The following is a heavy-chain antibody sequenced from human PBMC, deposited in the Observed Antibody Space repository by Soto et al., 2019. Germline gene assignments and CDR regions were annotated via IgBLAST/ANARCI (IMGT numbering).Heavy chain of an antibody. Sequence: QVQLQESGPGLVKPSETLSLTCTVSSGSISGYYWSWVRQPPGKGLEWIGYVYYSGTTSYNPSLNSRVTMSVDTSMNQFSLRLSSVTAADTAVYYCARLHRYCSGGSCYVVDHWGQGTLVTVSS. CDR1: SGSISGYY. V-gene: IGHV4-59*08. CDR2: VYYSGTT. J-gene: IGHJ4*02. D-gene: IGHD2-15*01. CDR3: ARLHRYCSGGSCYVVDH.